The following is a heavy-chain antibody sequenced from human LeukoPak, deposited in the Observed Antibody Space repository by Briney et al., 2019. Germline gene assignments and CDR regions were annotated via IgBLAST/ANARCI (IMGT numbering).Heavy chain of an antibody. J-gene: IGHJ6*03. D-gene: IGHD2/OR15-2a*01. Sequence: GGSLRLSCAASAFTFSGYGMHWVRQAPGKGLEWVAFIRYDGDNKYYADSVKGRFTISRDNAKNSLYLQMNSLKTEDTAVYYCTRAFLYYYYMDVWGKETTVTVSS. V-gene: IGHV3-30*02. CDR2: IRYDGDNK. CDR1: AFTFSGYG. CDR3: TRAFLYYYYMDV.